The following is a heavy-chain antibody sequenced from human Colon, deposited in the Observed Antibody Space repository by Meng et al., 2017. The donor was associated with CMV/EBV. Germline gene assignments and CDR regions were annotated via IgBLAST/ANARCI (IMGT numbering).Heavy chain of an antibody. D-gene: IGHD2-2*01. Sequence: SETLSLTCAVYGGSFSGYYWSWIRQSPGTGLEWIGHFYHSGIINYNPSLKNRATISVDMARNQLSLKLTAVTAADTAVYYCARDYALRRFDYWGQGTLVTVSS. CDR3: ARDYALRRFDY. CDR2: FYHSGII. V-gene: IGHV4-59*01. CDR1: GGSFSGYY. J-gene: IGHJ4*02.